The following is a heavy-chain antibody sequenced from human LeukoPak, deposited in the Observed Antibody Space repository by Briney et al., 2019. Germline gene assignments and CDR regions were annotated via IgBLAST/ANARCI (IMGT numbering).Heavy chain of an antibody. CDR1: GGSFSGYY. V-gene: IGHV4-34*01. J-gene: IGHJ5*02. CDR3: ARRAMVRGVIRFGP. CDR2: INHSGNT. D-gene: IGHD3-10*01. Sequence: SETLSLTCAVYGGSFSGYYWSWIRQPPGKGLEWIGEINHSGNTNYNPSLKSRVTISVDTSKNQFSLKLSSVTAADTAVYYCARRAMVRGVIRFGPWGQGTLVTVSS.